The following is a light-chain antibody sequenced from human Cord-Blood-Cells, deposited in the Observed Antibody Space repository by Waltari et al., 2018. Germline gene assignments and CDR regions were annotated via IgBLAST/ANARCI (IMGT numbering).Light chain of an antibody. CDR2: GAS. CDR3: QQYNNWPPWT. Sequence: EIVMTQSPATLSVSPAERATLSCRASQSVSSNLAWYQQKPDQAPRLLIYGASTRATGIPARFSGSGSGTEFTLTISSLQSEDFAVYYCQQYNNWPPWTFGQGTKVEIK. V-gene: IGKV3-15*01. J-gene: IGKJ1*01. CDR1: QSVSSN.